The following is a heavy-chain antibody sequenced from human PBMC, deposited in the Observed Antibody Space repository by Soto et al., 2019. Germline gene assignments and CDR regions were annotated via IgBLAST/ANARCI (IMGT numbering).Heavy chain of an antibody. Sequence: KPSETLSLTCAVSGGSISSSNWWSWVRQPPGKGLEWIGEIYHSGSTNYNPSLKSRVTISVDKSKNQFSLKLSSVTAADTAVYYCARAPLGDYYDSSGYPTYGMDVWGQGTTVTVSS. D-gene: IGHD3-22*01. CDR3: ARAPLGDYYDSSGYPTYGMDV. CDR2: IYHSGST. V-gene: IGHV4-4*02. J-gene: IGHJ6*02. CDR1: GGSISSSNW.